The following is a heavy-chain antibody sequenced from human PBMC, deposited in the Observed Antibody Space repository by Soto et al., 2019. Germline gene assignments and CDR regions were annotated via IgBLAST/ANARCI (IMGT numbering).Heavy chain of an antibody. D-gene: IGHD6-13*01. CDR1: GFTVSRNY. Sequence: GGSLRLSCAASGFTVSRNYMSWVRQAPGKGLEWVSIIHSGDSTYYAGSVKGRFTISRDNSKNTLFLQMNSLRVEDTAVYYCASRHTSSWSALDYWGQGTQVTVSS. V-gene: IGHV3-66*01. CDR3: ASRHTSSWSALDY. CDR2: IHSGDST. J-gene: IGHJ4*02.